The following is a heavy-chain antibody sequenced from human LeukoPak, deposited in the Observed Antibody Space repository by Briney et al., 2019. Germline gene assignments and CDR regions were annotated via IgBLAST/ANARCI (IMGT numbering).Heavy chain of an antibody. CDR1: GFSFSSYW. J-gene: IGHJ2*01. CDR2: IKEDGSEK. Sequence: GGSLRLSCAASGFSFSSYWMNWVRQAPGKGLEWVASIKEDGSEKNYVDSVKGRLTISRDNAKNSLDLQMISLRVEDTAVYYCARDLGFGYFDLWGRGTLVAVSS. CDR3: ARDLGFGYFDL. V-gene: IGHV3-7*01. D-gene: IGHD7-27*01.